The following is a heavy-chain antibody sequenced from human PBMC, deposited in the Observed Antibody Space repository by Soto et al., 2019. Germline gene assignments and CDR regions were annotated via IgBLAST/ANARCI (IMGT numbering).Heavy chain of an antibody. D-gene: IGHD2-2*01. V-gene: IGHV4-59*12. J-gene: IGHJ3*02. CDR2: IYYSEST. CDR3: ASYQQSYAFDI. CDR1: GGSISSYY. Sequence: SETLSLTCTVSGGSISSYYWSWIRQPPGKGLEWIGYIYYSESTNYNPSLKSRVTISVDTSKNQISMKLSSVTDAVTAVYYCASYQQSYAFDIWGQGTMVTVSS.